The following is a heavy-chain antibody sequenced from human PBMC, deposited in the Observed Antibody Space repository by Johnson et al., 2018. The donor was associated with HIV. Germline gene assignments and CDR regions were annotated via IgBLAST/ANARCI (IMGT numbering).Heavy chain of an antibody. J-gene: IGHJ3*02. CDR1: GFTFDDYG. CDR2: ISWNSGSI. D-gene: IGHD3-22*01. V-gene: IGHV3-20*04. CDR3: ASAYYYDTSRRPDAFDI. Sequence: VQLVESGGGVVRPGGSLRLSCAASGFTFDDYGMSWVRQVPGKGLEWVSGISWNSGSIGYADSVKGRFTISRDNAKNTLYLQMNSLRAEDTAVYFCASAYYYDTSRRPDAFDIWGQGTMVTVSS.